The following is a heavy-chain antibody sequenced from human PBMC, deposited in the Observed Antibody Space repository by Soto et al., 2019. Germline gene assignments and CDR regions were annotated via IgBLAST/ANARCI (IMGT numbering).Heavy chain of an antibody. V-gene: IGHV3-15*01. CDR1: GFTFGASA. CDR3: AAMKTY. J-gene: IGHJ4*02. CDR2: IKSETDGGTT. D-gene: IGHD3-16*01. Sequence: GGSLRLSCAASGFTFGASALQWVRQASGKGLEWLGRIKSETDGGTTDYAAPVKGRFTISRDDSKSTLFLQMNSLKTEDTGVYYCAAMKTYWGQGTQVTVSS.